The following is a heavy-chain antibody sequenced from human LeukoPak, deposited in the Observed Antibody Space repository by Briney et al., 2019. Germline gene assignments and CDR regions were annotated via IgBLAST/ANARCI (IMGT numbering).Heavy chain of an antibody. CDR1: GGSISRSDYY. J-gene: IGHJ3*02. Sequence: SETLSLTCSVSGGSISRSDYYWSWIRQPPGKGLEWIGYIYYSGITYYNPSLKSRVTISVDTSKNQFSLKLSSVTAADTAVYYCARVPPNYDILTGYSDAFDIWGQGTMVTVSS. D-gene: IGHD3-9*01. CDR3: ARVPPNYDILTGYSDAFDI. V-gene: IGHV4-30-4*01. CDR2: IYYSGIT.